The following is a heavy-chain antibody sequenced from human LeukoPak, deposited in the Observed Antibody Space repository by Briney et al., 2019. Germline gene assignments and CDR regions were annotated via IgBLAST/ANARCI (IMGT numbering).Heavy chain of an antibody. D-gene: IGHD2-21*02. CDR1: GFTFSRNS. CDR3: ARDRGVTALY. J-gene: IGHJ4*02. Sequence: GGSLRLSCAVSGFTASGFTFSRNSMSWVRQAPGKGLDWVASIREDGSEKYYVDSVKGRFTISRDNAKNSLYLQMNSLRAEDTAVYYCARDRGVTALYWGQGTLVTVSS. V-gene: IGHV3-7*04. CDR2: IREDGSEK.